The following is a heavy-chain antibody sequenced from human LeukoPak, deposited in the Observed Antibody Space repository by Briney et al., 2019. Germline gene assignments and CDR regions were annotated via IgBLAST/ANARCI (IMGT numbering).Heavy chain of an antibody. CDR1: GYTFTAYN. CDR3: LRGGGRSYCDY. CDR2: MNPNSGDT. V-gene: IGHV1-2*02. Sequence: GASVKVSCKPSGYTFTAYNIHWVRQAPGQGLEWMGWMNPNSGDTNYAQNFQGRVPMTRDTSISTAYMELSSLRSNDTAVYFYLRGGGRSYCDYWGQGTPVTVSS. J-gene: IGHJ4*02. D-gene: IGHD2-15*01.